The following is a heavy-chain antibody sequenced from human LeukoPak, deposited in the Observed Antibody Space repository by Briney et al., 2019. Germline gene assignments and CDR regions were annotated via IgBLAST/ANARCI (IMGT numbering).Heavy chain of an antibody. D-gene: IGHD3-10*01. CDR1: GFTFSSYA. J-gene: IGHJ4*02. CDR3: AKETNVWLRGSGSGHFDY. V-gene: IGHV3-23*01. CDR2: ISGSGGST. Sequence: GGSLRLSCAASGFTFSSYAMSWVRQAPGKGLEWVSAISGSGGSTYYADSVKGRFTISRGNSKNTLYLQMNSLRAEDTAVYYCAKETNVWLRGSGSGHFDYWGQGTLVTVSS.